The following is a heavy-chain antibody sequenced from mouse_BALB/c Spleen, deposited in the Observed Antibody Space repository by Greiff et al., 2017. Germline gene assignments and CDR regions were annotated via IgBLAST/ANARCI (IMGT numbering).Heavy chain of an antibody. V-gene: IGHV2-9*02. CDR3: ARDKYGNLYYFDY. CDR2: IWAGGST. Sequence: VQLQESGPGLVAPSQSLSITCTVSGFSLTSYGVHWVRQPPGKGLEWLGVIWAGGSTNYNSALMSRLSISKDNSKSQVFLKMNSLQTDDTAMYYCARDKYGNLYYFDYWGQGTTLTVSS. J-gene: IGHJ2*01. CDR1: GFSLTSYG. D-gene: IGHD2-10*02.